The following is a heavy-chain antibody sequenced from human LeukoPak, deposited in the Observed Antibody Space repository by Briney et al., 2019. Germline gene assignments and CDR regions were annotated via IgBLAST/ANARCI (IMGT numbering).Heavy chain of an antibody. D-gene: IGHD2-21*01. CDR3: ARIVDYYYGMDV. V-gene: IGHV1-3*01. Sequence: GASVKVSCKASGYTFTSFGLHWVRQAPGQRLEWMGWINAGDDNTKYSQKFQGRVTITRDTSASTAYMELSSLRSEDTAVYYCARIVDYYYGMDVWGQGTTVTVSS. CDR1: GYTFTSFG. CDR2: INAGDDNT. J-gene: IGHJ6*02.